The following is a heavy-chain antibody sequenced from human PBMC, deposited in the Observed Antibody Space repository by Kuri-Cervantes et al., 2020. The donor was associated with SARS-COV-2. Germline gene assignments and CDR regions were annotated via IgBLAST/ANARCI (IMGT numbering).Heavy chain of an antibody. CDR1: GVSISSYY. CDR2: IYYSGST. V-gene: IGHV4-59*01. CDR3: ARSRGAAADY. Sequence: SETLSLTCTVSGVSISSYYCSWIRQPPGKGLEWIGNIYYSGSTNYNPTLKSRVTISVDTSKNQFSLKVRSVTAADTAGYYCARSRGAAADYWGQGTLVTVSS. D-gene: IGHD6-13*01. J-gene: IGHJ4*02.